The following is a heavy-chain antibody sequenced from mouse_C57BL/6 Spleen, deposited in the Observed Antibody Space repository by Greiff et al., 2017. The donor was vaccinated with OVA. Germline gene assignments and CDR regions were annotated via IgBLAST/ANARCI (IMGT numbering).Heavy chain of an antibody. CDR3: ARGITTVVAGNFDY. CDR1: GYSFTGYF. J-gene: IGHJ2*01. D-gene: IGHD1-1*01. CDR2: INPYNGDT. V-gene: IGHV1-20*01. Sequence: EVQLQQSGPELVKPGDSVKISCKASGYSFTGYFMNWVMQSHGKSLEWIGRINPYNGDTFYNQKFKGKATLTVDKSSSTAHMELRSLTSEDSAVYYCARGITTVVAGNFDYWGQGTTLTVSS.